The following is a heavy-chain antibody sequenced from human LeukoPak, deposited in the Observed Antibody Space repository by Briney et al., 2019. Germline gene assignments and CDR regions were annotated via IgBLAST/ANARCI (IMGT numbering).Heavy chain of an antibody. CDR2: IIPILGIA. Sequence: SVKVSCKASGGTFSSYAISWVRQAPGQGLEWMGRIIPILGIANYAQKFQGRVTITADKSTSTAYMELSSLRSEDTAVYYCARAVSYYYDSSNLSQHWGQGTLVTPSS. CDR1: GGTFSSYA. V-gene: IGHV1-69*04. D-gene: IGHD3-22*01. CDR3: ARAVSYYYDSSNLSQH. J-gene: IGHJ1*01.